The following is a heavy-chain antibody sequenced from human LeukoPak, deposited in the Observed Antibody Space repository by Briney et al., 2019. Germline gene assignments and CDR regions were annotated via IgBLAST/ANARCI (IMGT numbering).Heavy chain of an antibody. CDR3: GGGYHFDY. D-gene: IGHD3-16*02. Sequence: GGSLRLSCAASGFSFMNAWMIWVRQAPGKGLEWVGRIKSSSDGGTPDFAAPARGRFNNSRDDSKNTLNLQMNSLRAEDTAVYYCGGGYHFDYWGQGTLVTVSS. CDR1: GFSFMNAW. J-gene: IGHJ4*02. CDR2: IKSSSDGGTP. V-gene: IGHV3-15*01.